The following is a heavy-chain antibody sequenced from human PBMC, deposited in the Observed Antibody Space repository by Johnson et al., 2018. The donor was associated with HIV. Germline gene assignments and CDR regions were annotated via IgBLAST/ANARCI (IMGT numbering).Heavy chain of an antibody. CDR2: ISYDGSNK. D-gene: IGHD3-10*01. CDR3: ARDSGVPGNDAFDI. Sequence: VQLVESGGGLVQPGGSLRLSCTASGFTVSANYMSWVRQAPGKGLEWVAVISYDGSNKYYADSVKGRFTISRDNSKNTLYLQLSSLRSEDTAVYYCARDSGVPGNDAFDIWGQGTMVTVSS. V-gene: IGHV3-30-3*01. J-gene: IGHJ3*02. CDR1: GFTVSANY.